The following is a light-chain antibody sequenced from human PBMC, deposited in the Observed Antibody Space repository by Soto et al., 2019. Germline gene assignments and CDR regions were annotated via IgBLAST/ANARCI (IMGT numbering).Light chain of an antibody. J-gene: IGKJ1*01. V-gene: IGKV1-5*03. CDR2: AAS. Sequence: DIQMTQSPSALSASIGDRITITCRASQSINTWLAWYQQKPGKAPKLLIYAASTLESGVPSRFSGSGSGTEFTLTITSLQPDDFATYYCLQDYNYPWTFGQGTKVDIK. CDR1: QSINTW. CDR3: LQDYNYPWT.